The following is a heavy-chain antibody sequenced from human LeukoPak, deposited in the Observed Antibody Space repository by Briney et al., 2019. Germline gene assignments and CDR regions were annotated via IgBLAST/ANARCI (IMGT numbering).Heavy chain of an antibody. CDR3: ARLRGTSSGWYGTYYFDY. CDR2: IYHSGST. J-gene: IGHJ4*02. V-gene: IGHV4-38-2*01. D-gene: IGHD6-19*01. CDR1: GYSISSGYY. Sequence: SETLSLTCAVSGYSISSGYYWGWIRQPPGKGLEWIGSIYHSGSTYYNPSLKSRVTISVDTSKSQFSLKLSSVTAADTAVYYCARLRGTSSGWYGTYYFDYWGQGTLVTVSS.